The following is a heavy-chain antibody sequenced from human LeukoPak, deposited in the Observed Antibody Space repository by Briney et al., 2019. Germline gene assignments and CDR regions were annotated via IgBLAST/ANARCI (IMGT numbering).Heavy chain of an antibody. V-gene: IGHV4-59*01. Sequence: SETLSVTCTVSGGSISSYYWSWMRQPPGKGLVWIGYIHYSGNTNYNPSLKSRVTISVDTSKNQFSLKLSSVTAADTAVYYCARVSWFPGTSYYYMDVWGKGTTVTVSS. CDR1: GGSISSYY. J-gene: IGHJ6*03. CDR3: ARVSWFPGTSYYYMDV. D-gene: IGHD1-1*01. CDR2: IHYSGNT.